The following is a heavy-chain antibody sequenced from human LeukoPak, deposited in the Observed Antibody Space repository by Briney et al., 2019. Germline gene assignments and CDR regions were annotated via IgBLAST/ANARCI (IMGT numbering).Heavy chain of an antibody. J-gene: IGHJ4*02. Sequence: GGSLRLSCAASGFTFSSYAMHWVRQAPGKGLEWVAVISYDGSNKYYADSVKGRFTISRDNSKNTLYLQMNSLRAEDTAVYYCARSNGGSSTSCLDYWGQGTLVTVSS. CDR2: ISYDGSNK. CDR3: ARSNGGSSTSCLDY. CDR1: GFTFSSYA. V-gene: IGHV3-30*04. D-gene: IGHD2-2*01.